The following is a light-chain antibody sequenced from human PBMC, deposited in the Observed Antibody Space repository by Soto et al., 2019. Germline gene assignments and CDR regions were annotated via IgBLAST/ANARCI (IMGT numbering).Light chain of an antibody. J-gene: IGKJ4*01. Sequence: EIVLTQSPGTLSLSPGERATLSCRASQSVSTSYLAWYQQKPGQAPRLLIYGASSRATGIPDRFSGSGSGTDFTHTISRLEPEDFAVYYCHQYDTSPLTFGGGTKVEI. CDR3: HQYDTSPLT. V-gene: IGKV3-20*01. CDR1: QSVSTSY. CDR2: GAS.